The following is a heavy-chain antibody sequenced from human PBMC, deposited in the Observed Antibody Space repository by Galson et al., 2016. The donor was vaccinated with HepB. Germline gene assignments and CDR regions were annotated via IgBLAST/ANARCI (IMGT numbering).Heavy chain of an antibody. CDR2: IVVGNGNT. V-gene: IGHV1-58*02. D-gene: IGHD2-15*01. CDR3: VRGGSRTYYYYGMDV. CDR1: GFTFSDAA. Sequence: SVKVSCKASGFTFSDAAMQWVRQARGQRLEWIGWIVVGNGNTNYAQKFQERVTITSDMSTSTAYMELSSLRSEDTAVYYCVRGGSRTYYYYGMDVWGQGTTVTVSS. J-gene: IGHJ6*02.